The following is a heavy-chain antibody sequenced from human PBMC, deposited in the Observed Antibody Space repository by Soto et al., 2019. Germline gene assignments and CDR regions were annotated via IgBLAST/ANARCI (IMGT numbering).Heavy chain of an antibody. J-gene: IGHJ4*02. V-gene: IGHV3-30*18. Sequence: GGSLRLCCVDSGFSFSNYGMHWVRQALGKGLEWVALVSYNGRKVYYAHSLKCRCAISRANSKTTLYVQMNPLRDEESAVYYCAKDSLRGEVPAALNFDYWGRGTLVTVSS. CDR3: AKDSLRGEVPAALNFDY. D-gene: IGHD2-2*01. CDR1: GFSFSNYG. CDR2: VSYNGRKV.